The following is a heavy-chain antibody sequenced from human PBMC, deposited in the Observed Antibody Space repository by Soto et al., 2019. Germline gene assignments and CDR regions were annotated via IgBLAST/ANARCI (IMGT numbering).Heavy chain of an antibody. CDR3: ARDRTPAAISNWFDP. V-gene: IGHV3-30-3*01. CDR1: GFTFSSYA. CDR2: ISYDGSNK. D-gene: IGHD2-2*02. Sequence: GGSLRLSCAASGFTFSSYAMHWVRQAPGKGLEWVAVISYDGSNKYYADSVKGRFTISRDNSKNTLYLQMNSLRAEDTAVYYCARDRTPAAISNWFDPWGQGTLVTVSS. J-gene: IGHJ5*02.